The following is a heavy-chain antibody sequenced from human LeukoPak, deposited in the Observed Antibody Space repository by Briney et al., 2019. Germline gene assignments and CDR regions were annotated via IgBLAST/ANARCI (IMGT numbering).Heavy chain of an antibody. CDR3: ARDLQGRGYSYGYGMDV. CDR1: KFYFSTYD. V-gene: IGHV3-48*04. Sequence: GGSLRLSCTASKFYFSTYDMNWVRQVPGKGLEWVSYIDSSASTTYYAGSVQGRFTVSRDNAKNSLYLQMTSLRAEDTAVYYCARDLQGRGYSYGYGMDVWGQGTTVTVSS. J-gene: IGHJ6*02. CDR2: IDSSASTT. D-gene: IGHD5-18*01.